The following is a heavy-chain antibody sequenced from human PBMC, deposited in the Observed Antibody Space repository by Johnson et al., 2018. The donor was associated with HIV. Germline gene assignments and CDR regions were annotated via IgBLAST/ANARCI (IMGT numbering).Heavy chain of an antibody. V-gene: IGHV3-66*01. J-gene: IGHJ3*02. CDR2: IYSGGST. Sequence: MQLVESGGGVVRPGGSLRLSCAASGFTFSSYAMSWVRQAPGKGLEWVSVIYSGGSTYYADSVKGRFTISRDNSKNTLYLQMNSLRAEDTAVYYCARVITEGGTRWAFDIWGQGTIVTVSS. D-gene: IGHD6-13*01. CDR1: GFTFSSYA. CDR3: ARVITEGGTRWAFDI.